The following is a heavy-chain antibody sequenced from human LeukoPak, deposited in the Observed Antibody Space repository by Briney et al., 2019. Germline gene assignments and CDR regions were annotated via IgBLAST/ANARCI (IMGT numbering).Heavy chain of an antibody. J-gene: IGHJ4*02. CDR3: AREDGYNAPFDC. D-gene: IGHD5-24*01. V-gene: IGHV3-53*01. CDR1: GFSVSSTY. CDR2: IRSGGDT. Sequence: GGSLRLSCAASGFSVSSTYMNWVRQAPGKGLEWVSVIRSGGDTQYADSVKGRFTVSRDNSKNTLHLQMNSLRAEDTAVYYCAREDGYNAPFDCWGQGTLVTVSS.